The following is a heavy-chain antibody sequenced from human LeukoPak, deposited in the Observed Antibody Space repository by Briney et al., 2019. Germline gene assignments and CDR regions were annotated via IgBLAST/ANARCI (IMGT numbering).Heavy chain of an antibody. D-gene: IGHD5-12*01. CDR2: INPSGGST. J-gene: IGHJ4*02. V-gene: IGHV1-46*01. Sequence: ASVKVSCKASGYNFSGYYMHWVRQAPGQGLEWMGIINPSGGSTTYAQKFQGRVTMTRDTSTSTVYMELSSLRSEDTALYYCARGFGYPASARFDFWGPGTLVTVSS. CDR1: GYNFSGYY. CDR3: ARGFGYPASARFDF.